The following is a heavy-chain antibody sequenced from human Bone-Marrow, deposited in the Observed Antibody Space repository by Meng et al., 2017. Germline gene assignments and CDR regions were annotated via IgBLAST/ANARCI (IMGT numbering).Heavy chain of an antibody. CDR1: GYTFTSYY. Sequence: ASVKVSCKASGYTFTSYYMHWVRQAPGQGLEWMGIINPSGGSTSYAQKFQGRVTMTRDTSTSTVYMELSSLRSEDTAVYYCAREGDGGNSRPGYYYYGMDVWGQGTTVTVSS. CDR3: AREGDGGNSRPGYYYYGMDV. J-gene: IGHJ6*02. CDR2: INPSGGST. D-gene: IGHD4-23*01. V-gene: IGHV1-46*01.